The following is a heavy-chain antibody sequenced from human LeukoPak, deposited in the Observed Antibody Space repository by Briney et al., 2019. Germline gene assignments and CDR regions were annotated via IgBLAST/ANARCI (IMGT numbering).Heavy chain of an antibody. D-gene: IGHD3-10*01. CDR2: ISTSSSTI. Sequence: GGSLRLSCAASGFTFSSYSMNWVRQAPGKGLEWVSYISTSSSTIYYADSVKGRFTISRDNSKNTLYLQMNSLRAEDTAVYYCARDLITGRGSYYSPYGMDVWGQGTTVTVSS. J-gene: IGHJ6*02. CDR1: GFTFSSYS. V-gene: IGHV3-48*01. CDR3: ARDLITGRGSYYSPYGMDV.